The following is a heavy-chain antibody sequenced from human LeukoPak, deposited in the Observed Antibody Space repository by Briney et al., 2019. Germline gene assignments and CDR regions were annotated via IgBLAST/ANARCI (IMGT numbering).Heavy chain of an antibody. CDR3: AKDKGFTMVRGAHYYMDV. J-gene: IGHJ6*03. V-gene: IGHV3-9*01. Sequence: GGSLRLSCAASGFTFDDYAMHWVRQAPGKGLEWVSGISWNSGSIGCADSVKGRFTISRDNAKNSLYLQMNSLRAEDTALYYCAKDKGFTMVRGAHYYMDVWGKGTTVTVSS. CDR1: GFTFDDYA. D-gene: IGHD3-10*01. CDR2: ISWNSGSI.